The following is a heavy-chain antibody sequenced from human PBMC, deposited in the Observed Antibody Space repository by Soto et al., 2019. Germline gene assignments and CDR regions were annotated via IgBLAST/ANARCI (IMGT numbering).Heavy chain of an antibody. J-gene: IGHJ6*02. CDR3: ARFTGGSYNTYYFYYGMDV. Sequence: ASVKVSCKASGYTFTSYGISWVRQAPGQGLDWMGWISAYNGNTKYAQDLQGRVTMTTDTSTSTAYMELRSLRSDDTAVYYCARFTGGSYNTYYFYYGMDVWGQGTTVTVS. CDR2: ISAYNGNT. CDR1: GYTFTSYG. D-gene: IGHD2-15*01. V-gene: IGHV1-18*04.